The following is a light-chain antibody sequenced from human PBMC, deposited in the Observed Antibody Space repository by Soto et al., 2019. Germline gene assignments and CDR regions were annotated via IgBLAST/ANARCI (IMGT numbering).Light chain of an antibody. V-gene: IGKV3-20*01. CDR3: HQYDSWT. Sequence: EIELTQAPGTLSLSPGERATLSCRASQSVSNNYLAWYQQKPGQAPRLLIYAASSRATGIPDRFSGSGSGTDFTLTISRLEPEDFAVYYCHQYDSWTFGQGTEVDIK. J-gene: IGKJ1*01. CDR1: QSVSNNY. CDR2: AAS.